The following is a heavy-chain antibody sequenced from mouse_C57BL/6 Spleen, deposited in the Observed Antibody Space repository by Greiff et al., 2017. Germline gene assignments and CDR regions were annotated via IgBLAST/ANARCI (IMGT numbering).Heavy chain of an antibody. V-gene: IGHV5-4*01. CDR3: AREGGYYYGSSRYFDV. D-gene: IGHD1-1*01. Sequence: EVNVVESGGGLVKPGGSLKLSCAASGFTFSSYAMSWVRQTPEKRLEWVATISDGGSYTYYPDNVKGRFTISRDNAKNNLYLQMSHLKSEDTAMYYCAREGGYYYGSSRYFDVWGTGTTVTVSS. CDR2: ISDGGSYT. CDR1: GFTFSSYA. J-gene: IGHJ1*03.